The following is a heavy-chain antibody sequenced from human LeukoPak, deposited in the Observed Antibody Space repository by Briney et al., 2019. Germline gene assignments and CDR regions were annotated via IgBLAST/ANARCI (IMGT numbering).Heavy chain of an antibody. CDR1: GFTFSSYA. D-gene: IGHD1-26*01. Sequence: GSLRLPCAAPGFTFSSYAMIWVRQAPGKGLAWVSPIRGNGTSTYYAGSVKGRFTISRDNSKNTLYLQVNSLRAEDTAVYYCAKAGAPWELVRWFDPWGQGTLVTVSS. CDR3: AKAGAPWELVRWFDP. J-gene: IGHJ5*02. V-gene: IGHV3-23*01. CDR2: IRGNGTST.